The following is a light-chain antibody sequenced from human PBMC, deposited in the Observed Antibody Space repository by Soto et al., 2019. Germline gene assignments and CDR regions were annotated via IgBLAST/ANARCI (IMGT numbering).Light chain of an antibody. V-gene: IGKV3-20*01. J-gene: IGKJ1*01. Sequence: EIVLTDSLGTLALSSEKRATLSCRASQIVSDNYLAWYQQKPGQAPRLVVYGASSRATGVPDRFSASGSGTDFTLPISRLEPEDFAVYYCQQYAKAPLTFGQGTKVDIK. CDR1: QIVSDNY. CDR3: QQYAKAPLT. CDR2: GAS.